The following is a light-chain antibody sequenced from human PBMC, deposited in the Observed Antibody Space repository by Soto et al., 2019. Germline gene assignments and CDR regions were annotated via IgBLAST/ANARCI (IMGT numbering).Light chain of an antibody. CDR2: AAS. V-gene: IGKV1-9*01. CDR1: QNIIFY. Sequence: DIQMTQSPSSLSASVGDRVTITCRASQNIIFYLNWYQQKPGKAPKLLIYAASNLQSGVPSRFSGSGSETEFSLTIRALQPEDFATYYCQQLSRYPLTFGGGTKVDIK. J-gene: IGKJ4*01. CDR3: QQLSRYPLT.